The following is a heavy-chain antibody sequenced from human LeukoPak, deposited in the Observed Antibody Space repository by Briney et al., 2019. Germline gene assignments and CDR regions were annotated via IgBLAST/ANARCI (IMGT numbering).Heavy chain of an antibody. V-gene: IGHV1-24*01. CDR3: ARTGRELHDAFDI. J-gene: IGHJ3*02. Sequence: ASVKVSCKVSGYTLTAFSMHWVRQAPGKGLEWMGGFDSENGETIYAQKFQGRVTMTEDTSTDTAYMELSRLRSDDTAVYYCARTGRELHDAFDIWGQGTMVTVSS. D-gene: IGHD1-26*01. CDR2: FDSENGET. CDR1: GYTLTAFS.